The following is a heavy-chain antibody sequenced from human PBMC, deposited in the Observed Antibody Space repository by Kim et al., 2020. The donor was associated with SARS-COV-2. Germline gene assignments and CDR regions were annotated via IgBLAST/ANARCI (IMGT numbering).Heavy chain of an antibody. D-gene: IGHD1-7*01. CDR1: GFTFSSYG. Sequence: GGSLRLSCAASGFTFSSYGMHWVRQAPGKGLEWVAVIWYDGSNKYYADSVKGRFTISRDNSKNTLYLQMNSLRAEDTAVYYCARGFGTGTTDYWGQGTLVTVSS. CDR3: ARGFGTGTTDY. V-gene: IGHV3-33*01. CDR2: IWYDGSNK. J-gene: IGHJ4*02.